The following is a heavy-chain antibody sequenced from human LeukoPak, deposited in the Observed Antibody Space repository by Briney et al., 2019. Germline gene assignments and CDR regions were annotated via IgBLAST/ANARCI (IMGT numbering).Heavy chain of an antibody. CDR3: ARGVYIAAAQYGY. D-gene: IGHD6-13*01. CDR2: IYYSGTI. Sequence: PSETLSLTCTVSGGSISSYYWSWVRQPPGKGLEWIGYIYYSGTINYNPSLKSRVTISVDTSKNQFSLKLSSVTAADTAVYYCARGVYIAAAQYGYWGQGTLVTVSS. CDR1: GGSISSYY. J-gene: IGHJ4*02. V-gene: IGHV4-59*01.